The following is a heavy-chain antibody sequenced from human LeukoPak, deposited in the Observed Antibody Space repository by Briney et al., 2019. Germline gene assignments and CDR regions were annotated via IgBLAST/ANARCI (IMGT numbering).Heavy chain of an antibody. CDR3: ARRVATSGNFFDY. D-gene: IGHD3-3*01. CDR1: GGSISSYY. V-gene: IGHV4-39*01. J-gene: IGHJ4*02. Sequence: PSETLSLTCTVSGGSISSYYWGWIRQSPGKGLEWIGSTYYSGSVNNNPSLQSRVTISVDTSRNQFSLKLTSVTAADTAVYYCARRVATSGNFFDYWGPGTLVTVS. CDR2: TYYSGSV.